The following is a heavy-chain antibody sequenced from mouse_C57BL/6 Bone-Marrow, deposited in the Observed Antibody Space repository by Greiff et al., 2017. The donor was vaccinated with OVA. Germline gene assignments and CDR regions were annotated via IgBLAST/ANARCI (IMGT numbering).Heavy chain of an antibody. CDR2: ISSGGSYT. CDR3: ARQAYYSTFDY. CDR1: GFTFSSYG. Sequence: EVQRVESGGDLVKPGGSLKLSCAASGFTFSSYGMSWVRQTPDKRLEWVATISSGGSYTYYPDSVKGRFTISRDNAKNTLYLQMSSLKSEDTAMYYCARQAYYSTFDYWGQGTTLTVSS. V-gene: IGHV5-6*01. J-gene: IGHJ2*01. D-gene: IGHD2-5*01.